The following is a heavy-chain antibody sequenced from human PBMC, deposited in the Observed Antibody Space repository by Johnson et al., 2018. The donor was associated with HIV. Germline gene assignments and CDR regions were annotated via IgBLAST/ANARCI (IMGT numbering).Heavy chain of an antibody. CDR3: AKPYGSGSYDAFDI. J-gene: IGHJ3*02. CDR2: ISYDGSNK. V-gene: IGHV3-30*18. D-gene: IGHD3-10*01. Sequence: QVQLVESGGGLVQPGGSLRLSCAASGFTFSSYAMHWVRQAPGKGLEWVAVISYDGSNKYYADSVKGRFTISRDNSKNTLYLQMNSLRAEDTAVYYCAKPYGSGSYDAFDIWGQWTMVTVSS. CDR1: GFTFSSYA.